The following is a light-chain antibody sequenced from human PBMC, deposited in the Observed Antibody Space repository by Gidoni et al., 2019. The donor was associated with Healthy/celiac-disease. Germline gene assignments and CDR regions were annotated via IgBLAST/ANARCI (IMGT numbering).Light chain of an antibody. CDR1: QSISSY. J-gene: IGKJ5*01. Sequence: DIQMTQSPSSLSASVRDRVTIACRASQSISSYLNGYQQKPGKAPKLLIYAASSVQSGVPSRFSGSGSGTDFTLTISSLQLEDFATYYCQQSYSTPITFGQGTRLEIK. CDR2: AAS. V-gene: IGKV1-39*01. CDR3: QQSYSTPIT.